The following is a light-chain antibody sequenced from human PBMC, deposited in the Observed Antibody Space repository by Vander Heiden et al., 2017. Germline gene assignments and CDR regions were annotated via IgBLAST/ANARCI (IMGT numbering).Light chain of an antibody. Sequence: DIQMTQSPSTLSASVGDRLTITCRASQTIPSYLAWYQQKPGEAPKLLIYKASNLESGVTSRFSGSGSGTEFTLTISSLQPDDFATYYCHQYNDYSGGTFGQGTKVENK. V-gene: IGKV1-5*03. CDR3: HQYNDYSGGT. J-gene: IGKJ2*01. CDR2: KAS. CDR1: QTIPSY.